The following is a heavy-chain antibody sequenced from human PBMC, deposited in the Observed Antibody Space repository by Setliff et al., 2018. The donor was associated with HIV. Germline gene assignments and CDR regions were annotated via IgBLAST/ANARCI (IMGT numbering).Heavy chain of an antibody. CDR1: GFTVDNYG. D-gene: IGHD3-10*01. J-gene: IGHJ4*02. CDR3: VRVRHRGYYYGSGSFDY. Sequence: GGSLRLSCAASGFTVDNYGMSWVRQSPGRGLEWVSTINWNGVTTYYADSVKGRFTISRDNAKNSLYLQMNSLRVEEDTALYYCVRVRHRGYYYGSGSFDYWGLGTLVTVSS. CDR2: INWNGVTT. V-gene: IGHV3-20*04.